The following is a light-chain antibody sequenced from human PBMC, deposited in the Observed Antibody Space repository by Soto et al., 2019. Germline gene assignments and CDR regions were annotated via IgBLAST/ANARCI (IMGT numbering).Light chain of an antibody. Sequence: QSALTQPASVSGSPGQSITISCTGTSSDVGSYNLVSWYQRHPGKAPKLMIYEGSKRPSGVSNRFSGSKSGNTAFLTISGLQAEDEADYYCCSYAGFSTLVFGGGTKVTVL. CDR2: EGS. CDR1: SSDVGSYNL. J-gene: IGLJ3*02. V-gene: IGLV2-23*01. CDR3: CSYAGFSTLV.